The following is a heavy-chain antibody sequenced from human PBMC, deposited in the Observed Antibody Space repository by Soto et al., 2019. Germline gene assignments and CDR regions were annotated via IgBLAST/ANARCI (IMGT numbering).Heavy chain of an antibody. CDR1: GFSLSTRGVA. Sequence: QITLKESGPTLVKPTQTLTLTCTFSGFSLSTRGVAVGWFRQPPGKALEWLALIYWDEDKWYSPSLKSRLTIPDDTPTTQVVLPMPNMDPVAIATYYCAHRPRGYAYYFDYWGQGTLVTVSS. CDR2: IYWDEDK. J-gene: IGHJ4*02. D-gene: IGHD5-12*01. CDR3: AHRPRGYAYYFDY. V-gene: IGHV2-5*02.